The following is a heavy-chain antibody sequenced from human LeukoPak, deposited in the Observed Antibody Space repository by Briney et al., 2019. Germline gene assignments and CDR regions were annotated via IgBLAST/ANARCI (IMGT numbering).Heavy chain of an antibody. Sequence: GGSLRLSCAASGFTFSNYAVHWVRQAPGKGLEWVAVISYDGSNEYYADSVKGRFTISRDNSKNTLYLQMSSLRAEDTAMYYCARAFYDSSGYYPGSFDYWGQGTLVTVSS. D-gene: IGHD3-22*01. CDR3: ARAFYDSSGYYPGSFDY. J-gene: IGHJ4*02. CDR2: ISYDGSNE. CDR1: GFTFSNYA. V-gene: IGHV3-30-3*01.